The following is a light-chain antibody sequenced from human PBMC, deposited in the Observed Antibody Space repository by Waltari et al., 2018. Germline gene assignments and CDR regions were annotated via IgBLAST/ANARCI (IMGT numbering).Light chain of an antibody. Sequence: SFELTHPPSVSVPPGQTAKITCSGDALPKQSASLYQQRPGQAPVLLIYKDIERPSGIPERFSGSTSGTTVTLTISGVQAEDEADYYCQSADNGASYSVIFGGGTKLTV. V-gene: IGLV3-25*03. CDR3: QSADNGASYSVI. J-gene: IGLJ2*01. CDR1: ALPKQS. CDR2: KDI.